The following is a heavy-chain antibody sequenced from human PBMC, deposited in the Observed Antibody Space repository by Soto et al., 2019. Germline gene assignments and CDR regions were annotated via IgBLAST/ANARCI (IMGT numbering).Heavy chain of an antibody. V-gene: IGHV1-69*06. Sequence: SAKVYCKSFGGTFRSYGINWVRQAPGQGLECMGGTVPSYGTANYAQKFQGRVTINADTSTSTAYMELSSLRNEDTAVYYFARSVGVGALYCGMKVWGEGTTVNDSS. J-gene: IGHJ6*04. D-gene: IGHD1-26*01. CDR1: GGTFRSYG. CDR2: TVPSYGTA. CDR3: ARSVGVGALYCGMKV.